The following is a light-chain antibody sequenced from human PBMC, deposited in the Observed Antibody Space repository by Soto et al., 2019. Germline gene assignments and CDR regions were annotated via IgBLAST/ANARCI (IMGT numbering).Light chain of an antibody. CDR2: GAS. J-gene: IGKJ4*02. V-gene: IGKV3-15*01. Sequence: MVTQSPPAPPFAPPEAATPPSRASQSVSSNLAWYQQKPGQAARLLIYGASTRATGIPARFSGSGSGTQFTLTISSLQSEDFAVYYCQQHNNWPHTVGRGTKVEIK. CDR1: QSVSSN. CDR3: QQHNNWPHT.